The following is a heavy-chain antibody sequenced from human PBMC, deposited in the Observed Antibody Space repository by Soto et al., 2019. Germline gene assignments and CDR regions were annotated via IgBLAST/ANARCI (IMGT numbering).Heavy chain of an antibody. CDR1: GFTFSSYN. D-gene: IGHD3-3*01. Sequence: EVELVESGGGLVKPGGSLRLSCAASGFTFSSYNMNWVRQAPGKGLEWVSSISSSSSYIYYADSVKGRFTISRDNAKNSLYLQMNSLRAEDTAVYYCAKNRLEWLLRGPPGAFDYWGQGTLVTVSS. J-gene: IGHJ4*02. CDR2: ISSSSSYI. V-gene: IGHV3-21*04. CDR3: AKNRLEWLLRGPPGAFDY.